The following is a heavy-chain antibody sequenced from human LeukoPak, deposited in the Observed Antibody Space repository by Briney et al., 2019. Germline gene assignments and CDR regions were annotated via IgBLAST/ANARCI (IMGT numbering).Heavy chain of an antibody. CDR3: ARDPTTVTKGLDI. CDR2: IFYSGST. V-gene: IGHV4-59*13. J-gene: IGHJ3*02. CDR1: GGSISTYY. Sequence: PSETLSLTCSVSGGSISTYYWSWIRQPPGKGLEWIGYIFYSGSTNYNPSLKSRVTISVVTSKNQFSLKLSSVTAADTAVYYCARDPTTVTKGLDIWGQGTMVTVSS. D-gene: IGHD4-17*01.